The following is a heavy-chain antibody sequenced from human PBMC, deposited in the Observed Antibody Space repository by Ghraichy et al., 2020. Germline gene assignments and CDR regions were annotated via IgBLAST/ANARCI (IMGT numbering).Heavy chain of an antibody. V-gene: IGHV4-30-2*01. D-gene: IGHD1-26*01. CDR2: IYHSGST. J-gene: IGHJ1*01. CDR1: GGSISSGGYS. Sequence: SETLSLTCAVSGGSISSGGYSWSWIRQPPGKGLEWIGYIYHSGSTYYNPSLKSRVTISVDRSKNQFSLKLSSVTAADTAVYYCARGQRGSYGYFQHWGQGTLVTVSS. CDR3: ARGQRGSYGYFQH.